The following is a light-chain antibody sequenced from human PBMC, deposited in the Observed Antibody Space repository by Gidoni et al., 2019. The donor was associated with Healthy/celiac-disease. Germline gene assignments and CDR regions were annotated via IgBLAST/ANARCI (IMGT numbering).Light chain of an antibody. CDR2: LGS. V-gene: IGKV2-28*01. CDR1: QSLLHSNGYNY. J-gene: IGKJ1*01. Sequence: DFVMDPSPLPLPVTPGEPASISCRSSQSLLHSNGYNYLDWYLQKPGQSPQLLIYLGSNRASGVPDRFSGSGSGTDFTLKISRVEAEDVGVYYCMQALQTPTFGQGTKVEIK. CDR3: MQALQTPT.